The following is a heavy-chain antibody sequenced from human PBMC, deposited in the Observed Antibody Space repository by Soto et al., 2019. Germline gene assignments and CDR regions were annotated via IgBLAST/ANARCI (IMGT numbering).Heavy chain of an antibody. CDR2: ISYDGSNK. V-gene: IGHV3-30*18. CDR3: AKAPYSSGWYAMDY. J-gene: IGHJ4*02. CDR1: GFTFSSYG. D-gene: IGHD6-19*01. Sequence: QVQLVESGGGVVQPGRSLRLSCAASGFTFSSYGMHWVRQAPGKGLEWVAVISYDGSNKYYADSVKGRFTISRDNSKNTLYLQMNRLRAEDTAVYYCAKAPYSSGWYAMDYWGQGPLVPVSS.